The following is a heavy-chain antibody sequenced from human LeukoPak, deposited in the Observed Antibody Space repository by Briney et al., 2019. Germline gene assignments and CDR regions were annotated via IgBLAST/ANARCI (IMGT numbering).Heavy chain of an antibody. Sequence: SETLSLTCAVYGGSFSGYYWSWIRQPPGKGLEWIGEINQSGSTNYNPSLKSRVTISVDTSKNQFSLKLSSVTAADTAVYYCARGQGSSWYQCNWFDPWGQGTLVTVSS. J-gene: IGHJ5*02. CDR2: INQSGST. D-gene: IGHD6-13*01. CDR1: GGSFSGYY. CDR3: ARGQGSSWYQCNWFDP. V-gene: IGHV4-34*01.